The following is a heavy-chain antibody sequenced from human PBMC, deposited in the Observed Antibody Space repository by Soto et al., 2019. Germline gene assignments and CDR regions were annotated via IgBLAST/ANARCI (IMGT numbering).Heavy chain of an antibody. CDR3: ARYSGTYRDY. CDR2: ITGAGYI. CDR1: GFTFSSFG. Sequence: PGGSLRLSCAASGFTFSSFGMNWVRQAPGKGLEWVSSITGAGYIFYADSVEGRFSISRDNAKNSVYLQMNSLRAEDTAVYYCARYSGTYRDYWGQGILVTVS. V-gene: IGHV3-21*01. J-gene: IGHJ4*02. D-gene: IGHD1-26*01.